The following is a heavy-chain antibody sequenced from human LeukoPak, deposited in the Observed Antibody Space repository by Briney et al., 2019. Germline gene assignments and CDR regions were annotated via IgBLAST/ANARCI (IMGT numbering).Heavy chain of an antibody. V-gene: IGHV4-59*01. D-gene: IGHD6-19*01. CDR3: ARVGSIAVAGTLRYNWFDP. CDR2: IYYSGST. J-gene: IGHJ5*02. Sequence: PSETLSLTCTVSGGSISSYYWSWIRQPPGKGLEWIGYIYYSGSTNYNPSLKSRVTISVDTSKNQFSLKLSSVTAADTAVYYCARVGSIAVAGTLRYNWFDPWGQGTLVTVSS. CDR1: GGSISSYY.